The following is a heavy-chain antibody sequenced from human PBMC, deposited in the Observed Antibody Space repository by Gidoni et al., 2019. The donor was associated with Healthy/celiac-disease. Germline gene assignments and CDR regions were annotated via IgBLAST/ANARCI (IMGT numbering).Heavy chain of an antibody. J-gene: IGHJ4*02. CDR3: ARVRAAAGPMVVY. Sequence: QVQLVQSGAEGKKPGASVKESCKASGYTFTSYAMHWVRQAPGQWLEWRGWIHAGNGNTKYSQKFQGRVTITWDTSASTAYMELRSLRSEDTAVYYCARVRAAAGPMVVYWGQGTLVPVSS. V-gene: IGHV1-3*01. CDR2: IHAGNGNT. D-gene: IGHD6-13*01. CDR1: GYTFTSYA.